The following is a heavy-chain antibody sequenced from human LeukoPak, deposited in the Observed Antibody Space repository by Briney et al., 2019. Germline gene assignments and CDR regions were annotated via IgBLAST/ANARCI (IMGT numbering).Heavy chain of an antibody. CDR3: ARFPVGYQLLHFQH. J-gene: IGHJ1*01. CDR1: GGSFSGYY. D-gene: IGHD2-2*01. Sequence: SETLSLTCAVYGGSFSGYYWSWIRQPPGKGLEWIGEINHSGSTNYNPSLKSRVTISVDTSKNQFSLKLSSVTAADTAVYYCARFPVGYQLLHFQHWGQGTLVTVSS. V-gene: IGHV4-34*01. CDR2: INHSGST.